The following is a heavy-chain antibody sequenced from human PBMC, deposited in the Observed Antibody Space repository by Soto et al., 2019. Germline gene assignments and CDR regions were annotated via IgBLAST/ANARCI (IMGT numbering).Heavy chain of an antibody. CDR1: GDSISSGSY. Sequence: SETLSLTCTVSGDSISSGSYWGWIRQPPGEGPEWIASIYHGGTTFYNPSLKSRISISVDTSKNQFSLRLASVTAADTATYYCARVHVMVVAGSTFDYWGPGTLVTVSS. V-gene: IGHV4-38-2*02. J-gene: IGHJ4*03. CDR2: IYHGGTT. D-gene: IGHD6-19*01. CDR3: ARVHVMVVAGSTFDY.